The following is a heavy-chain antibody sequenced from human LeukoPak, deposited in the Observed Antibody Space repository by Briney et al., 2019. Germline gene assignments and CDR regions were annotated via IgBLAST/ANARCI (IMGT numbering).Heavy chain of an antibody. CDR1: GGSISSYY. V-gene: IGHV4-59*12. CDR2: IYHSGST. D-gene: IGHD3-22*01. Sequence: SETLSLTCTVSGGSISSYYWSWIRQPPGKGLEWIGYIYHSGSTNYNPSLKSRVTMSVDTSKNQFSLKLSSVTAADAAVYYCARDLGYYDSSGGFDYWGQGTLVTVSS. J-gene: IGHJ4*02. CDR3: ARDLGYYDSSGGFDY.